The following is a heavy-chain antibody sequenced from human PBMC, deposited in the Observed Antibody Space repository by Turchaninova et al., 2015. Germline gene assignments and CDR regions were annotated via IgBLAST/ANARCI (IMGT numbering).Heavy chain of an antibody. Sequence: EVQLVESGGGLGQPGGFRKLSWGASGVTISGSAMHWVRQASGKGLEWVGRIRSKGNNYATAYAASVIGRFTISRDDSKNTAYLQMNSLKTDDTAVYYCTSGPTGYSSGWFTYWGQGSLVTVSS. CDR2: IRSKGNNYAT. CDR3: TSGPTGYSSGWFTY. J-gene: IGHJ4*02. V-gene: IGHV3-73*02. CDR1: GVTISGSA. D-gene: IGHD6-19*01.